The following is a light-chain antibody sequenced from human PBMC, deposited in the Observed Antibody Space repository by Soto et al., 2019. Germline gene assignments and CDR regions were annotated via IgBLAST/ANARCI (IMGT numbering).Light chain of an antibody. CDR3: GSYASSSTLYV. CDR2: DVS. CDR1: SSDVGGYNY. V-gene: IGLV2-14*01. J-gene: IGLJ1*01. Sequence: QSVLTQPASVSGSPGQSITISCTGTSSDVGGYNYVSWYQQHSGKAPKLMIYDVSNRPSGVSNRFSGSKSGNTASLTISGLQAVDEADYYCGSYASSSTLYVFGTGTKVTVL.